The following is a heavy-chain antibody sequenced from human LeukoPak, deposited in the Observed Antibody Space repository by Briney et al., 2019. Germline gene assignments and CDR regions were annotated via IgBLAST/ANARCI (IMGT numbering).Heavy chain of an antibody. D-gene: IGHD2-2*01. J-gene: IGHJ4*02. CDR1: GYTFTSYD. CDR3: ARGPAKRYCSSTSCYGFDY. Sequence: SVSVSCKASGYTFTSYDINWVRHATGQGLEWRGWMNPNRGKADYAEQLQARVSNTRKTSISTAYMERSSLRSEDTAVYYCARGPAKRYCSSTSCYGFDYWGQGTLVTVSS. V-gene: IGHV1-8*03. CDR2: MNPNRGKA.